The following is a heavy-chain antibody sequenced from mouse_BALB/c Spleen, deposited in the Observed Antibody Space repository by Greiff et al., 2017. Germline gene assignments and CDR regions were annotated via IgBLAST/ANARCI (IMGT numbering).Heavy chain of an antibody. CDR1: GDSITSGY. D-gene: IGHD6-1*01. CDR2: ISYSGST. Sequence: EVKVEESGPSLVKPSQTLSLTCSVTGDSITSGYWNWIRKFPGNKLEYMGYISYSGSTYYNPSLKSRISITRDTSKNQYYLQLNSVTTEYTATYYCARSFTATPMDYWGQGTSVTVSS. J-gene: IGHJ4*01. V-gene: IGHV3-8*02. CDR3: ARSFTATPMDY.